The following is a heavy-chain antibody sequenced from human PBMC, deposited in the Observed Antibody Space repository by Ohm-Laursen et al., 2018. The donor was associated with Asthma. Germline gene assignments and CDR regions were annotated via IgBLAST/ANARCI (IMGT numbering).Heavy chain of an antibody. CDR3: IKDLSGTYSFDY. D-gene: IGHD1-26*01. J-gene: IGHJ4*02. CDR1: GFTFSSYT. Sequence: SLRLSCSASGFTFSSYTMHWVRQAPGKGLDYVSSMNGNGDTTHYADSVKGRFTISRDNSKNTLYLQMSSLRAEDTAVYHCIKDLSGTYSFDYWGQGALVTVS. V-gene: IGHV3-64D*08. CDR2: MNGNGDTT.